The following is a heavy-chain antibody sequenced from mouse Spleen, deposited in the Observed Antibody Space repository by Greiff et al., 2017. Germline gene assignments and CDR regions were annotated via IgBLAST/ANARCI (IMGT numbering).Heavy chain of an antibody. Sequence: VQLQQPGAEFVMPGTSLKLSCKASGYTFTSYWMHWVKQRPGQGLEWIGEIDPSDSYTDYNQKFKGKATLTVDKSSSTAYMHLSSLTSEDSAVYYCARKGYGSPYYYAMDYWGQGTSVTVSS. CDR3: ARKGYGSPYYYAMDY. CDR1: GYTFTSYW. CDR2: IDPSDSYT. V-gene: IGHV1-69*01. J-gene: IGHJ4*01. D-gene: IGHD1-1*01.